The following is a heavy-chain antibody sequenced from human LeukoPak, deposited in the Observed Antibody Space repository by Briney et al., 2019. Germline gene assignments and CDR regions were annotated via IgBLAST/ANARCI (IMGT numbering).Heavy chain of an antibody. V-gene: IGHV3-72*01. CDR2: IRNKANRYTT. CDR1: GFTFSDHH. D-gene: IGHD4-17*01. J-gene: IGHJ4*02. CDR3: ARTILRARQTDY. Sequence: PGGSLRLSCAASGFTFSDHHMDWVRQAPGEGLEWVARIRNKANRYTTEYAASVKGRFTISRDDSENSLYLQMDSLKTEDTAVYYCARTILRARQTDYWGQGTLVTVSS.